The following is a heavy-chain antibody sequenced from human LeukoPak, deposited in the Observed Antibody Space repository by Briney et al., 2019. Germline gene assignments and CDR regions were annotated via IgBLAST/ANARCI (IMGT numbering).Heavy chain of an antibody. J-gene: IGHJ4*02. Sequence: GGSLRLSCAASGFTFSSYAMSWVRQAPGKGPEWVSSISGSGGSTYYADSVKGRFTISRDNSKNTLFLQMNSLRAEDTAVYYCAKDRSDIIVVPAAIPDYWGQGTLVTVSS. CDR2: ISGSGGST. D-gene: IGHD2-2*01. CDR1: GFTFSSYA. CDR3: AKDRSDIIVVPAAIPDY. V-gene: IGHV3-23*01.